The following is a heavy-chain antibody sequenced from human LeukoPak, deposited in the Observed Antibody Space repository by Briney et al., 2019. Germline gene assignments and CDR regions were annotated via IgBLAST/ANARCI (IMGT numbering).Heavy chain of an antibody. D-gene: IGHD2-15*01. CDR1: GGSISSSSYY. Sequence: SETLSLTCTVSGGSISSSSYYWGWIRQPPGKGLEWIGSIYYSGSTYYNPSLKSRVTISLDTSKNQFSLKLSSVTAADTAVYYCARGACSGGSCYFVSGRYYYMDVWGKGTTVTVSS. CDR3: ARGACSGGSCYFVSGRYYYMDV. J-gene: IGHJ6*03. V-gene: IGHV4-39*07. CDR2: IYYSGST.